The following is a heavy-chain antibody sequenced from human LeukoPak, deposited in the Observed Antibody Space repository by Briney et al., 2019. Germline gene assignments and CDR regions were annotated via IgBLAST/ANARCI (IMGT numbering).Heavy chain of an antibody. CDR2: IHTSGST. CDR3: ARIRDSSGYYLGASDI. Sequence: SETLSLTCTASGGSISSYYWSWIRQPAGKGLEWIGRIHTSGSTNYNPSLKSRVTMSVDTSKNQFSLRLSSVTAADSAVYYCARIRDSSGYYLGASDIWGQGTRVTVSS. CDR1: GGSISSYY. J-gene: IGHJ3*02. D-gene: IGHD3-22*01. V-gene: IGHV4-4*07.